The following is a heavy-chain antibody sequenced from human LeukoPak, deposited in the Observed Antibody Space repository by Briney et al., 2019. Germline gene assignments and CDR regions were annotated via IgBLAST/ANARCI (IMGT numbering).Heavy chain of an antibody. J-gene: IGHJ5*01. CDR2: IIPVFGTS. V-gene: IGHV1-69*05. Sequence: ASVKVSCKASGGTFSSYSISWVRQAPGQGLEWVGGIIPVFGTSNYAQKFQGRVTVTTDESTSTAYMELGSLKSEDTAIYYGARGLGINSGWFDSWGQGTLVTVSS. CDR3: ARGLGINSGWFDS. CDR1: GGTFSSYS. D-gene: IGHD1-26*01.